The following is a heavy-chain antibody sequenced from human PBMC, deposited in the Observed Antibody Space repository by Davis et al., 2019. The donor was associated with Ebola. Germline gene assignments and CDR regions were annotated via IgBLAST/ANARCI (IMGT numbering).Heavy chain of an antibody. CDR3: AREYLDFWSGYIDY. V-gene: IGHV3-9*01. CDR1: GFTFDDYG. J-gene: IGHJ4*02. Sequence: GGSLRLSCAASGFTFDDYGMHWVRQVPGQGLEWVPGISWNSGSIGYADSVKGRFTISRDNAKNSLYLQMNCLRDEYTAVYYYAREYLDFWSGYIDYWGQGTLVTVSS. CDR2: ISWNSGSI. D-gene: IGHD3-3*01.